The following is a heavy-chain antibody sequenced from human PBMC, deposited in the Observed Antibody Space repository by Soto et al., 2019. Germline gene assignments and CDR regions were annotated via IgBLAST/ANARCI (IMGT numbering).Heavy chain of an antibody. CDR3: ARDLSAAHESDAFDI. J-gene: IGHJ3*02. V-gene: IGHV3-33*01. D-gene: IGHD6-25*01. CDR1: GFTFSSYG. CDR2: IWYDGSNK. Sequence: GGSLRLSCAASGFTFSSYGMHWVRQAPGKGLEWVAVIWYDGSNKYYADSVKGRFTISRDNSKNTLYLQMNSLRAEDTAVYYCARDLSAAHESDAFDIWGQGTMVTVSS.